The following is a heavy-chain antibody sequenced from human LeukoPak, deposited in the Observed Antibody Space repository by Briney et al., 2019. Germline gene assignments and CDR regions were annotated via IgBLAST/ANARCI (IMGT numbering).Heavy chain of an antibody. CDR1: RFTFSTYW. D-gene: IGHD3-22*01. CDR2: IKQDGSEK. J-gene: IGHJ3*02. V-gene: IGHV3-7*01. CDR3: AKDQPPYYYYDSSGYYYQTGDAFDI. Sequence: PGGSLRLSCAASRFTFSTYWMSWVRQAPGKGLEWVANIKQDGSEKYYVDSVKGRFTISRDNAKNSLYLQMNSLRAEDTAVYYCAKDQPPYYYYDSSGYYYQTGDAFDIWGQGTMVTVSS.